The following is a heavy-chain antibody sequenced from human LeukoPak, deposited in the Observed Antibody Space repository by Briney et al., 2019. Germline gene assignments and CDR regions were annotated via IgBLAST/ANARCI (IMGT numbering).Heavy chain of an antibody. Sequence: GASVKVSCKASGYTFTNSYIHWVRQAPGQGLEWMGWISAYNGHTNYAQKLQGRVTMTTDTSTSTAYMELRSLRSDDTAVYYCARCGSGSYSWFDPWGQGTLVTVSS. CDR1: GYTFTNSY. CDR2: ISAYNGHT. V-gene: IGHV1-18*04. CDR3: ARCGSGSYSWFDP. D-gene: IGHD1-26*01. J-gene: IGHJ5*02.